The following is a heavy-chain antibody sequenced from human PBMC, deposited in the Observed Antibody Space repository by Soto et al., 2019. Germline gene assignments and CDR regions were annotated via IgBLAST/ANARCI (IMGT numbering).Heavy chain of an antibody. J-gene: IGHJ6*02. V-gene: IGHV3-30*18. D-gene: IGHD2-15*01. CDR3: AKDFVVVVAARPYYYGMDV. Sequence: PGGSLRLSCTASGFTFSSYGMHWVRQAPGKGLEWVAVISYDGSNKYYADSVKGRFTISRDNSKNTLYLQMNSLRAEDTAVYYCAKDFVVVVAARPYYYGMDVWGQGTTVTVS. CDR1: GFTFSSYG. CDR2: ISYDGSNK.